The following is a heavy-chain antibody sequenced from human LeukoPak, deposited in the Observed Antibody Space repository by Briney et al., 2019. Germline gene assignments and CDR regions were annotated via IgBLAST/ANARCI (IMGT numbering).Heavy chain of an antibody. CDR1: GFTFSSYA. D-gene: IGHD3-22*01. Sequence: PGGSLSLSCAAPGFTFSSYAMSWVRQAPGKGLEWVSDISGSGGSKYYADFVKGRFTISRDNSKNTLYLQMNSLRAEDTAVYYCAKAPGYYDSSGYFPSWGQGTLVTVSS. CDR2: ISGSGGSK. CDR3: AKAPGYYDSSGYFPS. V-gene: IGHV3-23*01. J-gene: IGHJ5*02.